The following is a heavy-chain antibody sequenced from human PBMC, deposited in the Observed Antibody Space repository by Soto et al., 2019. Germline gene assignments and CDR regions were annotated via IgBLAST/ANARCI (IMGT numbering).Heavy chain of an antibody. CDR2: IWSDGKKE. J-gene: IGHJ6*02. D-gene: IGHD6-19*01. CDR1: GFPFWHYG. V-gene: IGHV3-33*01. Sequence: QVQLVESGGGVVQPGRSLRLSCVGSGFPFWHYGMHWVRQAPGKGLEWVAVIWSDGKKESYADFVKGRFAISRDNFKDTLYLQMHSLRAEDTAVYYCARDRDGGWFHMDVWGQGTTVTVYS. CDR3: ARDRDGGWFHMDV.